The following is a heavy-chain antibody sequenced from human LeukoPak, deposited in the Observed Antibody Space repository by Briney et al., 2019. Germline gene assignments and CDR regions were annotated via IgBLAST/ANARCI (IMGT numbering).Heavy chain of an antibody. J-gene: IGHJ4*02. CDR1: GFTVSSNY. CDR2: IYSGGST. D-gene: IGHD2-2*01. CDR3: AREPCSSTSCLYYFDY. Sequence: PGGSLRLSCAASGFTVSSNYMSWVRQAPGKGLEWVSVIYSGGSTYYADSVKGRFTISRDNSKNTLYLQMNSLRAEDTAVYYCAREPCSSTSCLYYFDYWGQGTLVTVSS. V-gene: IGHV3-53*01.